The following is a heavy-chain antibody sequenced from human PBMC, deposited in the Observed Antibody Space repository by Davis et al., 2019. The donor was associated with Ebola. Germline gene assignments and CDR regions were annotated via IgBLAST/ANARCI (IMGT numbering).Heavy chain of an antibody. Sequence: GESLKISCAASGFTFTTYYITWVRQAPGKGLEWVSAISGSGGSTYYADSVQGRFTISRDNSKNTLYLQMNSLRAEDTAVYYCARDRPLDFFFGDYYGMDVWGQGTTVTVSS. CDR1: GFTFTTYY. CDR2: ISGSGGST. J-gene: IGHJ6*02. D-gene: IGHD3-16*01. CDR3: ARDRPLDFFFGDYYGMDV. V-gene: IGHV3-23*01.